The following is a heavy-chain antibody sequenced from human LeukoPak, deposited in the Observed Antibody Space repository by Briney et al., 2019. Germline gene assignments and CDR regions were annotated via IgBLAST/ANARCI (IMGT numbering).Heavy chain of an antibody. Sequence: GASVTVSCKASGYTFTSYYMHWVRQAPGQGLEWMGIINPSGGSTSYAQKFQGRVTMTRDMSTSTVYMELSSLRSEDTAVYYCARAIAVAGRFDYWGQGTLVTVSS. J-gene: IGHJ4*02. CDR1: GYTFTSYY. V-gene: IGHV1-46*01. D-gene: IGHD6-19*01. CDR3: ARAIAVAGRFDY. CDR2: INPSGGST.